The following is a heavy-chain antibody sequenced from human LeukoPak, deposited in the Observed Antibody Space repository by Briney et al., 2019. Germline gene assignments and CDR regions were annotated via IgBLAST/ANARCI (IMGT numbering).Heavy chain of an antibody. Sequence: GGSLRLSCVVSGITFSTAWMNWVRQAPGKGLEWVGRIKSKIDGGTTDYVAPVKGRFSISRDDSKNTVYLQMNSLKTEDTAVYYCATEGYCSGGSCYSFDHWGQGTLVTVSS. CDR1: GITFSTAW. J-gene: IGHJ4*02. V-gene: IGHV3-15*01. D-gene: IGHD2-15*01. CDR3: ATEGYCSGGSCYSFDH. CDR2: IKSKIDGGTT.